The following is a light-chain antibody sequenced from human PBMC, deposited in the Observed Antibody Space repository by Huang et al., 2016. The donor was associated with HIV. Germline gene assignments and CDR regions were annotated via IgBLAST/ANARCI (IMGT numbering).Light chain of an antibody. V-gene: IGKV3-15*01. CDR1: QSVFKN. Sequence: ENLMTTSPSTLSVSPGESANLSCRASQSVFKNFAWYQQKPGQAPKRLIYGSSTRAAGIPARFSGSGSVTDFTLTISSLQSEDFAVYYCQQYNTSPRTFGQGTKVEV. CDR3: QQYNTSPRT. CDR2: GSS. J-gene: IGKJ1*01.